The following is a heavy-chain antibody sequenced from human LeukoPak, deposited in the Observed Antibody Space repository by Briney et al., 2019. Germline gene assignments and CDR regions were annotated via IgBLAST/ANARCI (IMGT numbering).Heavy chain of an antibody. CDR1: GFSFSNYP. J-gene: IGHJ4*02. CDR2: ISYDGSST. CDR3: ARGRQCDF. Sequence: GGSLRPSCAASGFSFSNYPMQWVRQAPGKGLEWVATISYDGSSTYSAASVKGRFTISRDNSKNTVYLQMNSLRVEDTAVYYCARGRQCDFWGQGTLVTVSS. D-gene: IGHD4-11*01. V-gene: IGHV3-30*14.